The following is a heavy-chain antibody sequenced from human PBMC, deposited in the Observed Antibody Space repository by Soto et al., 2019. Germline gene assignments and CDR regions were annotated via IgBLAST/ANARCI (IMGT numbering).Heavy chain of an antibody. CDR2: ISADNGNT. Sequence: ASVKVSCKASGYTFTSYGISWVRQAPGQGLEWMGWISADNGNTNYAQKLQGRVTMTTDTSTSTAYMELSSLRSEDTAVYYCARGDSSSWYFWFDPWGQGTLVTVSS. CDR1: GYTFTSYG. J-gene: IGHJ5*02. D-gene: IGHD6-13*01. CDR3: ARGDSSSWYFWFDP. V-gene: IGHV1-18*01.